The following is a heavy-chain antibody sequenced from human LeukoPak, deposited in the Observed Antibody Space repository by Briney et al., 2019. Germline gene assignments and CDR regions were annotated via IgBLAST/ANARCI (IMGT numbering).Heavy chain of an antibody. J-gene: IGHJ4*02. Sequence: SETLSLTCTVSGGSISSYYWSWIRQPPGKGLEWIGYIYYSGSTNCNPSLKSRVTISVDTSKNQFSLKLGSVTAADTAVYYCARETGYYYGSGSPIDYWGQGTLVTVSS. CDR1: GGSISSYY. CDR2: IYYSGST. CDR3: ARETGYYYGSGSPIDY. D-gene: IGHD3-10*01. V-gene: IGHV4-59*01.